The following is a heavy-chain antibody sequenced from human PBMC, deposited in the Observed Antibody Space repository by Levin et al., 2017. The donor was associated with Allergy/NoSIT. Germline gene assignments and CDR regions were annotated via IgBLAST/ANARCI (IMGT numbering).Heavy chain of an antibody. D-gene: IGHD6-13*01. V-gene: IGHV1-2*06. CDR1: GYTFTGYY. Sequence: GESLKISCKASGYTFTGYYIHWVRQAPGQGLEWMGRINPNSGGTNYAQKFQGRVTMTRDTSISTAYMELSRLRSDDTAVYYCARLGSYSSPGKKWGQGTLVIVSS. CDR2: INPNSGGT. J-gene: IGHJ4*02. CDR3: ARLGSYSSPGKK.